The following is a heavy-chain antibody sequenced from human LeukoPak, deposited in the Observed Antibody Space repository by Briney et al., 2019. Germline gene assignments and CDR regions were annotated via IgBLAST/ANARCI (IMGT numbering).Heavy chain of an antibody. V-gene: IGHV4-59*08. CDR3: ARGRGLGVITPYSDS. CDR2: ISYRGST. CDR1: GGSTSSDH. D-gene: IGHD3-16*02. J-gene: IGHJ4*02. Sequence: PETLSLTCTVSGGSTSSDHWSWIRQPPEKGLEWIGCISYRGSTNYNPSLKSRVTISVDTSKKHFSLKLTSVTAADTGIYYCARGRGLGVITPYSDSWGQGTLVTVSS.